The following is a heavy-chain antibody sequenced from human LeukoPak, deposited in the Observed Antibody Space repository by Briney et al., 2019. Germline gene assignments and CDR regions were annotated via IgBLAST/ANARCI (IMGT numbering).Heavy chain of an antibody. J-gene: IGHJ4*02. CDR1: GFSFRNYW. Sequence: GGSLRLSCVASGFSFRNYWMSWVRQAPGKGLEWVANIKEDGSKKNHLDSVKGRFTISRDNSKNTLSLQMNSLRAEDTAVYYCAKDQSSFCSRSSCYALHYWGQGTPVTVSS. CDR2: IKEDGSKK. CDR3: AKDQSSFCSRSSCYALHY. V-gene: IGHV3-7*01. D-gene: IGHD2-2*01.